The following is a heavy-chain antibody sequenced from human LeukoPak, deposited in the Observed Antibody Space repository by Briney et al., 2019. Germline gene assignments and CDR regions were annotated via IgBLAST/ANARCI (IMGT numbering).Heavy chain of an antibody. CDR2: IYSGGST. J-gene: IGHJ4*02. CDR3: ARDSRSGSYDY. Sequence: PGGSLRLSCAAPGFTVSSNYMSWVRQAPGKGLEWVSVIYSGGSTYYADSVKGRFTISRDNSKNTLYLQMNSLRAEDTAVYYCARDSRSGSYDYWGQGTLVTVSS. CDR1: GFTVSSNY. V-gene: IGHV3-53*01. D-gene: IGHD1-26*01.